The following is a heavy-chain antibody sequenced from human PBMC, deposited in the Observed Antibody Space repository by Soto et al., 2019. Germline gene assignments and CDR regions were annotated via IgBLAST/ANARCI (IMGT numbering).Heavy chain of an antibody. CDR3: ARGPYDFWSGTVDY. D-gene: IGHD3-3*01. V-gene: IGHV3-66*01. CDR2: IYSGGST. Sequence: GGSLRLSCAASGFTVSSNYMSWVRQAPGKGLEWVSVIYSGGSTYYADSVKGRFTISRDNSKNTLYLQMNSLRAEDTAVYYCARGPYDFWSGTVDYWGQGTLVTVSS. CDR1: GFTVSSNY. J-gene: IGHJ4*02.